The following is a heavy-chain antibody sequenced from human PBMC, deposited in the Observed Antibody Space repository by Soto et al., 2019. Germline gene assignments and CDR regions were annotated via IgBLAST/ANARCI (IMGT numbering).Heavy chain of an antibody. J-gene: IGHJ4*02. CDR2: IYYSGST. V-gene: IGHV4-59*01. CDR3: ARAWGFYLDF. D-gene: IGHD1-26*01. Sequence: PSETLSLTCTVSGGSISSYYWSWIRQPPGKGLEWIGYIYYSGSTNYNPSLKSRVTISVDTSKNQFSLKLSSVTAADTAVYYCARAWGFYLDFWARGILVTVSS. CDR1: GGSISSYY.